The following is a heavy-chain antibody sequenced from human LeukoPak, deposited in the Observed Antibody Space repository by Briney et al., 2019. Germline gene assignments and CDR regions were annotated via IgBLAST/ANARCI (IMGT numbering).Heavy chain of an antibody. CDR3: AKYPSLSLNWGPSRPDYYYGIDV. D-gene: IGHD7-27*01. CDR2: ISGSGGST. J-gene: IGHJ6*02. Sequence: PTGGSLRLSCAASGFTFSSYAMSWVRQAPGKGLEWVSAISGSGGSTYYADSVKGRFTTSRDNSKNTLYLQMNSLRAEDTAVYYCAKYPSLSLNWGPSRPDYYYGIDVWGQGTTVTVSS. V-gene: IGHV3-23*01. CDR1: GFTFSSYA.